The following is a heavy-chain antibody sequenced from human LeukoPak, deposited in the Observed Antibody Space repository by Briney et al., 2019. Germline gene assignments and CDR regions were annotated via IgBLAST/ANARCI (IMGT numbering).Heavy chain of an antibody. CDR2: INHSGST. V-gene: IGHV4-34*01. CDR3: ARPGSSSWYEYNWFDP. CDR1: GGSFSGYY. D-gene: IGHD6-13*01. Sequence: SETLSLTCAVYGGSFSGYYWSWIRQPPGKGLEWIGEINHSGSTNYNPSLKSRVTISVDTSKNQFSLKLSSVTAADTAVYYCARPGSSSWYEYNWFDPWGQGTLVTVSS. J-gene: IGHJ5*02.